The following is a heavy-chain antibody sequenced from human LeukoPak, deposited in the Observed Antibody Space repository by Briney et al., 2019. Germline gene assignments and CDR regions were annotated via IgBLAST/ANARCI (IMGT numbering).Heavy chain of an antibody. CDR3: ARETSDFWSGPEGQVIDY. CDR1: GGTFSSYA. J-gene: IGHJ4*02. V-gene: IGHV1-69*13. D-gene: IGHD3-3*01. CDR2: IIPIFGTA. Sequence: GASVKVSCKASGGTFSSYAISWVRQAPGQGLEWMGGIIPIFGTANYAQKFQGRVTITADESTSTAYMELSSLRSEDTAVYYCARETSDFWSGPEGQVIDYWGQGTLVTVSS.